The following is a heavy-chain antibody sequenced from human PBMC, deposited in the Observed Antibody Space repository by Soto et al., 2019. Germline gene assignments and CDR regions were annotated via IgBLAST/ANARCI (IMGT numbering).Heavy chain of an antibody. D-gene: IGHD2-2*01. CDR2: ISGGGDRT. V-gene: IGHV3-23*01. CDR3: ARKVLGSTSRPDWWYFDL. Sequence: EVQLFESGGGLVQPGGSLRLSCVGSGFTFINYAMNWVRQTPGKGLEWVSTISGGGDRTFDADTVKGRFTISRDNSKNTVKLQMNSLRADDTAVYYCARKVLGSTSRPDWWYFDLWGRGTLVTVSS. J-gene: IGHJ2*01. CDR1: GFTFINYA.